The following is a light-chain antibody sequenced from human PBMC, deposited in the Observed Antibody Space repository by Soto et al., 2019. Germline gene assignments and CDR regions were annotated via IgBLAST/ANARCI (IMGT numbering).Light chain of an antibody. Sequence: AVQMTQSPSSLSASVGDRVTITCQASQGIRNDLGWSPQKSGKAPKLLIYAASRLQSGVPSRFSGSGSGTDFTLTISSLQPEDFATYDCLQDNNDPLTFGGGTKEEIK. CDR3: LQDNNDPLT. CDR2: AAS. CDR1: QGIRND. V-gene: IGKV1-6*01. J-gene: IGKJ4*01.